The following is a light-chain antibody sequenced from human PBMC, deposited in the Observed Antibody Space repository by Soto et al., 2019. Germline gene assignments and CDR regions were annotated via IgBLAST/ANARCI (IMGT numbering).Light chain of an antibody. Sequence: EVVLTQSPATLSVSPEEIATLSCRASQSGSINLAWYQQKPVQAPRLLIYGASTRATVIPARFSGSLSGTDFTLTISRLQSEDVAVYYCPQYDHWPPEATFGQGTKVEI. CDR3: PQYDHWPPEAT. CDR2: GAS. CDR1: QSGSIN. J-gene: IGKJ1*01. V-gene: IGKV3-15*01.